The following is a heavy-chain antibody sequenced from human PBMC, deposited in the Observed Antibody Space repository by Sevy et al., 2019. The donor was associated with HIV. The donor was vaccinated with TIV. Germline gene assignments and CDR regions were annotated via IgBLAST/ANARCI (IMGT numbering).Heavy chain of an antibody. CDR2: ISRSGGRT. CDR3: AKEGLRPYDSSSYYAGPDAFHI. V-gene: IGHV3-23*01. D-gene: IGHD3-22*01. Sequence: GGSLRLSCAASGFTFSIYGMSWVRQAPGKGLEWVSAISRSGGRTYYADSVKGRFTISRDNSKNTLYLQMNSLRAEDTAVHYCAKEGLRPYDSSSYYAGPDAFHIWGQGTMVTVSS. J-gene: IGHJ3*02. CDR1: GFTFSIYG.